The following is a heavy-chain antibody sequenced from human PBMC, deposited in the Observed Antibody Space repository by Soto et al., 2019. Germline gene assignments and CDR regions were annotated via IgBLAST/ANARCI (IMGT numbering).Heavy chain of an antibody. CDR1: GFTFSSYA. CDR3: AKVSASYDSSGDHDNAFDI. D-gene: IGHD3-22*01. Sequence: GGSLRLSCAASGFTFSSYAMSWVRQAPGKGLEWVSAISGSGGSTYYADSMKGRFTISRDNSKNTLYLQMNSLRAEDTTFYYCAKVSASYDSSGDHDNAFDIWGQGTMVTVSS. J-gene: IGHJ3*02. CDR2: ISGSGGST. V-gene: IGHV3-23*01.